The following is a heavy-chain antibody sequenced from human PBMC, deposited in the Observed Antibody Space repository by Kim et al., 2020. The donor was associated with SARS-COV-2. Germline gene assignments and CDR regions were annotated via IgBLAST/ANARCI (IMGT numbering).Heavy chain of an antibody. CDR3: ARASYGGWELLGYFDY. CDR1: GGSISSSSYY. D-gene: IGHD1-26*01. Sequence: SETLSLTCTVSGGSISSSSYYWGWIRQPPGKGLEWIGSIYYSGSTYYNPSLKSRVTISVDTSKNQFSLKLSSVTAADTAVYYCARASYGGWELLGYFDYWGQGTLVTVSS. J-gene: IGHJ4*02. CDR2: IYYSGST. V-gene: IGHV4-39*07.